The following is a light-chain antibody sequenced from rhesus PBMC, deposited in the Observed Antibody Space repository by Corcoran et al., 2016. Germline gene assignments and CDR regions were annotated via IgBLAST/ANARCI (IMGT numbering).Light chain of an antibody. CDR1: SNDVGGYDY. J-gene: IGLJ1*01. CDR2: EVR. V-gene: IGLV2-23*01. Sequence: QAALTQPPSVSGSPGQSVTISCTGTSNDVGGYDYVSWSQQHPGTAPKLMIYEVRKRPSGVSDRFSGSKSGNTASLPISGLQAEDEADYYCSSYAGSNTFIFGAGTRLTVL. CDR3: SSYAGSNTFI.